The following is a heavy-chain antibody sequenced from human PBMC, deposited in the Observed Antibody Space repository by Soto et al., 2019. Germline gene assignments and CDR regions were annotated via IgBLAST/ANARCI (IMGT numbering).Heavy chain of an antibody. V-gene: IGHV3-30*18. D-gene: IGHD2-2*01. CDR2: ISYHGNE. Sequence: QVRLVESGGGVVQPGRSLRLSCVASGFTFSDYGMHWVRHSPGKGLEWVAVISYHGNEYYSDSVKGRFTISRDNSEKTLYLAMNSLRAEDTAVYYCAKLAVVVPATPHDYMDVWGQGTAVTVSS. J-gene: IGHJ6*02. CDR3: AKLAVVVPATPHDYMDV. CDR1: GFTFSDYG.